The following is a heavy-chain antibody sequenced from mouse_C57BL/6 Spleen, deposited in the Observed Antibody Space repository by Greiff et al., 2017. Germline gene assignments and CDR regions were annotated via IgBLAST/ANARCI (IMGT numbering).Heavy chain of an antibody. CDR1: GYAFSSSW. J-gene: IGHJ3*01. CDR3: ARYASAYISGGFAY. CDR2: IYPGDGDT. Sequence: VKLMESGPELVKPGASVKISCKASGYAFSSSWMNWVKQRPGKGLEWIGRIYPGDGDTNYNGKFKGKATLTADKSSSTAYMQLSSLTSEDSAVYFCARYASAYISGGFAYWGQGTLVTVSA. V-gene: IGHV1-82*01. D-gene: IGHD1-3*01.